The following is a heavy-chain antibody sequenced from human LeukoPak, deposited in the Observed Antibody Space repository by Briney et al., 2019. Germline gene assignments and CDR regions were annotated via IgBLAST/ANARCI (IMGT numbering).Heavy chain of an antibody. J-gene: IGHJ3*02. D-gene: IGHD2-15*01. CDR3: ARPKTETGYDAFDI. CDR1: GYSFTSYW. V-gene: IGHV5-51*01. CDR2: IYPGESDT. Sequence: GESLKISCKGSGYSFTSYWIGWVRQLPGKGLECMGVIYPGESDTRYSPSFQGQVTISADKSINTAYLQWSSLKASDTAMYYCARPKTETGYDAFDIWGQGTMVTVSS.